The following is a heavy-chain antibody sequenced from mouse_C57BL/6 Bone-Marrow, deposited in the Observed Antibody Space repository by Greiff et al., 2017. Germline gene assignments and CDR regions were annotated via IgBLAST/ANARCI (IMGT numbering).Heavy chain of an antibody. V-gene: IGHV5-17*01. Sequence: EVKLVESGGGLVKPGGSLKLSCAASGFTFSDYGMHWVRQAPEKGLEWVAYISSGSSTIYYADTVKGRFTISRDNAKNTLFLQMTSLRSEDTAMYYCARGAYGSSSWFAYWGQGTLVTVSA. D-gene: IGHD1-1*01. CDR1: GFTFSDYG. J-gene: IGHJ3*01. CDR2: ISSGSSTI. CDR3: ARGAYGSSSWFAY.